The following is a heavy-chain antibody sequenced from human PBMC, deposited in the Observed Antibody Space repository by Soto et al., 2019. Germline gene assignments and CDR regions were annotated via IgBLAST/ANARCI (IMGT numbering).Heavy chain of an antibody. J-gene: IGHJ4*02. CDR1: GFTFSSYW. D-gene: IGHD6-6*01. CDR3: ARAVAARPATFDY. V-gene: IGHV3-74*01. CDR2: INSDGSST. Sequence: SLGLSFEDSGFTFSSYWLNWVRQAPGKGLVWVSRINSDGSSTSYSDSVKGRFTISRDNDKNTLYLQMNSLRAEETAVYYCARAVAARPATFDYWGQGTLVTVTS.